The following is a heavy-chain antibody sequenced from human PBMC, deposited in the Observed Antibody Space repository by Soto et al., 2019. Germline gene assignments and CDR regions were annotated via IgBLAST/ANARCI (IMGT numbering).Heavy chain of an antibody. V-gene: IGHV4-59*08. CDR3: ARHSPLYSSGWLRKAPFDY. J-gene: IGHJ4*02. CDR2: IYYSGST. Sequence: QVQLQESGPGLVKPSETLSLTCTVSGGSISSYYWSWIRQPPGKGLEWIGYIYYSGSTNYNPSLKSRVTISVDTSKNQFSLKLSSVTAADTAVYYCARHSPLYSSGWLRKAPFDYWGQGTLVTVSS. D-gene: IGHD6-19*01. CDR1: GGSISSYY.